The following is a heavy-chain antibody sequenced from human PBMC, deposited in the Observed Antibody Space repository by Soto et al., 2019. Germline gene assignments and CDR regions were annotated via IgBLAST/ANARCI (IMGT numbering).Heavy chain of an antibody. CDR1: GFTVSNTY. V-gene: IGHV3-66*01. CDR3: TRDPSDRFNVDY. D-gene: IGHD3-16*02. CDR2: VYADGST. J-gene: IGHJ4*02. Sequence: QLVESGGGLVQPGGSLRLSCTASGFTVSNTYLSWVRQAPGKGLEWVSAVYADGSTHYADSVKGRFTISRDNSKNTLYLQMYNLSAEDTAVYYCTRDPSDRFNVDYWGQGTLVTVYS.